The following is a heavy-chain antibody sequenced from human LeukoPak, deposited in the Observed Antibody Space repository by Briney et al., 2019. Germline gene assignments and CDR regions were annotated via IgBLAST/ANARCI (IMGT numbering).Heavy chain of an antibody. CDR1: GYTFTDYY. J-gene: IGHJ5*01. Sequence: ASVKVSCKASGYTFTDYYMHWVQQAPGKGLEWMGRVDPEDGETIYAEKFQGRVTITADTSTDTAYMELSSLRSEDTAVYYCATNVVVPATDNWFDPWGQGTTVTVSS. V-gene: IGHV1-69-2*01. CDR2: VDPEDGET. D-gene: IGHD2-2*01. CDR3: ATNVVVPATDNWFDP.